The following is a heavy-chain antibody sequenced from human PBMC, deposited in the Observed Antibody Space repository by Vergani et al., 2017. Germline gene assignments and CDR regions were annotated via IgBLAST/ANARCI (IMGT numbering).Heavy chain of an antibody. V-gene: IGHV3-23*04. CDR1: GFTFSSYG. CDR2: ISGSGGST. D-gene: IGHD1-26*01. CDR3: AMAGVGGSYRIFDY. Sequence: EVQLVESGGGVVQPGRSLRLSCAASGFTFSSYGMHWVRQAPGKGLEWVSAISGSGGSTYYADSVKGRFTISRDNSKNTLYLQMNSLRAEDTAVYYCAMAGVGGSYRIFDYWGQGTLVTVSS. J-gene: IGHJ4*02.